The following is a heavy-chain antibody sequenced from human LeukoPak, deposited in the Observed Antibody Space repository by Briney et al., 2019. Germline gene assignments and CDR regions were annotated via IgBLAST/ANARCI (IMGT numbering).Heavy chain of an antibody. D-gene: IGHD2-8*01. V-gene: IGHV4-61*02. Sequence: SETLSLTCTVSGGSISSGSYYWSWIRQPAGKGLEWIGRIYTSGSTNYNPSLKSRVTISVDTSKNQFSLKLGSVTAADTAVYYCASSGGTRSNWFDPWGQGTLVTVSS. CDR3: ASSGGTRSNWFDP. CDR2: IYTSGST. CDR1: GGSISSGSYY. J-gene: IGHJ5*02.